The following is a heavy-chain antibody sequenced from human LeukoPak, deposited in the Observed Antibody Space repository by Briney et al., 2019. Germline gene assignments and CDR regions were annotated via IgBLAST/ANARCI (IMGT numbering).Heavy chain of an antibody. CDR2: ILRNNGSI. Sequence: PGGSLRLSCAASGFTFDDYAMHWVRQAPGKGLEWVSGILRNNGSIGYADSVKGRFTISRDDGKNSLYLQMNSLRAEDTALYYCVKDGGRDTAAAYYWGQGTLVSVSS. D-gene: IGHD6-13*01. CDR3: VKDGGRDTAAAYY. J-gene: IGHJ4*02. CDR1: GFTFDDYA. V-gene: IGHV3-9*01.